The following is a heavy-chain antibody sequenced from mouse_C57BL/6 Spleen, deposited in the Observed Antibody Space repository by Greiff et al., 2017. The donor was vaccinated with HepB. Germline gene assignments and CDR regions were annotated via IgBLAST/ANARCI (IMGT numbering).Heavy chain of an antibody. CDR1: GYTFTSYW. V-gene: IGHV1-52*01. CDR3: ARVYYGNYVWFAY. J-gene: IGHJ3*01. Sequence: QVQLQQPGAELVRPGSSVKLSCKASGYTFTSYWMHWVKQRPIQGLEWIGNIDPSDSETHYNQKFKDKATLTVDKSSSTAYMQLSSLTSEDSAVYDCARVYYGNYVWFAYWGQGTLVTVSA. CDR2: IDPSDSET. D-gene: IGHD2-1*01.